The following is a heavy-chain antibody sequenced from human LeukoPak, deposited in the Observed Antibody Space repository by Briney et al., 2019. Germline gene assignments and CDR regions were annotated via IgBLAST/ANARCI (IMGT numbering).Heavy chain of an antibody. CDR1: GGSTSSSSYY. CDR2: IYYSGST. CDR3: ARRPTSPDDAFDI. J-gene: IGHJ3*02. Sequence: SETLSLTCTVSGGSTSSSSYYWGWIRQPPGKGLEWIGSIYYSGSTYYNPSLKSRVTISVDTSKNQFSLKLSSVTAADTAVYYCARRPTSPDDAFDIWGQGTMVTVSS. V-gene: IGHV4-39*01.